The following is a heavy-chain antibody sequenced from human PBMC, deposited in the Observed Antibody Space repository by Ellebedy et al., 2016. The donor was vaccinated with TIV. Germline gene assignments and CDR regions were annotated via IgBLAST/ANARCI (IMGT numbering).Heavy chain of an antibody. J-gene: IGHJ4*02. CDR2: IHPFSGNT. V-gene: IGHV1-46*01. CDR3: ARGSADTNHLWD. D-gene: IGHD3-3*02. Sequence: ASVKVSCKASGYTFTTYYIHWVRQAPGQGLEWIGMIHPFSGNTGFAQKFQGRVTMTRDTSTSTVYMDLSSLRSDDTAVYYCARGSADTNHLWDWGQGTLVTVSS. CDR1: GYTFTTYY.